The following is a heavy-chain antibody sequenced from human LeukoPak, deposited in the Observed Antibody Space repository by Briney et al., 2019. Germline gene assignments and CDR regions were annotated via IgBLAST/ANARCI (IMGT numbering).Heavy chain of an antibody. CDR1: GFFIRTYQ. D-gene: IGHD5-18*01. CDR3: ARDGLYSNGYSYFDS. J-gene: IGHJ4*02. CDR2: IHSSGST. V-gene: IGHV4-4*07. Sequence: PSETLALTFPVSGFFIRTYQLSLIREPAGEGLEWIGRIHSSGSTNYDPSLKSRVTMSIDTSKNQFSLKVTSVTAADTAVYYCARDGLYSNGYSYFDSWGQGTLVTVSS.